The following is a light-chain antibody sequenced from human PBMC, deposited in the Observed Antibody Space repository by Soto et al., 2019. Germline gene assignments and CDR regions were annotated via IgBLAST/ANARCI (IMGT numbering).Light chain of an antibody. CDR1: QSIGSSY. Sequence: EIVLTQSPGTLSLSPGERATLSCRASQSIGSSYLAWYQQKPGQAPRLLIYGASNRATGIPDRFSGSASGAGFPLTISRLEPEDFAVYYCQQYDSSFGGGTKVEIK. CDR3: QQYDSS. CDR2: GAS. V-gene: IGKV3-20*01. J-gene: IGKJ4*01.